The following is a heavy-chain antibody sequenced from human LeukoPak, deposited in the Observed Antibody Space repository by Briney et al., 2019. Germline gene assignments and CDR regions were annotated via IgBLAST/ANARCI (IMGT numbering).Heavy chain of an antibody. V-gene: IGHV4-30-4*08. Sequence: SQTLSLTCTVSGGSISSGDYYWGWIRQPPGKGLEWIGYIYYSGSTYYNPSLKSRVTISVDTSKNQFSLKLSSVTAADTAVYYCARGTTVTYYFDYWGQGTLVTVSS. J-gene: IGHJ4*02. D-gene: IGHD4-17*01. CDR3: ARGTTVTYYFDY. CDR1: GGSISSGDYY. CDR2: IYYSGST.